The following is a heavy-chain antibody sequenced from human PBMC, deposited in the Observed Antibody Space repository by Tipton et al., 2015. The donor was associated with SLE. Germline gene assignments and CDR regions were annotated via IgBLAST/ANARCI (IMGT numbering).Heavy chain of an antibody. CDR1: GFTFSSYA. CDR3: ARVPGDY. V-gene: IGHV3-30-3*01. Sequence: SLRLSCAASGFTFSSYAMHWVRQAPGKGLEWVAVISYDGSNKYYADSVKGRFTISRDNSKNTLYLQMNSLRAEDTAVYYCARVPGDYWGQGTLVTVSS. J-gene: IGHJ4*02. CDR2: ISYDGSNK.